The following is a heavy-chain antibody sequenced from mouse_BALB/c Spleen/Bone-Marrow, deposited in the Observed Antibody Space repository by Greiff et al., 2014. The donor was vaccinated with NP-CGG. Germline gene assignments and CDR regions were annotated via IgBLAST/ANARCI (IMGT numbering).Heavy chain of an antibody. CDR3: ARVTTDWYFDV. Sequence: EVQVVESGPELVKPGASVKISCKASGYSFTGYFMNWVIQSHGKSLEWIGRINPYNGGSFYNQKFKGKATLTVDKSSSTAHMELRSLASEDSAVYYCARVTTDWYFDVWGAGTTVTVSS. D-gene: IGHD1-1*01. CDR2: INPYNGGS. CDR1: GYSFTGYF. J-gene: IGHJ1*01. V-gene: IGHV1-20*02.